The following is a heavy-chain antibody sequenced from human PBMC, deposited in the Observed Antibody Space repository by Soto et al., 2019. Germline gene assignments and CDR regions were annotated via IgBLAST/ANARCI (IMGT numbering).Heavy chain of an antibody. J-gene: IGHJ4*02. D-gene: IGHD5-18*01. CDR2: IRNKDNNYAT. Sequence: ELQLVESGGGLVQPGGSLKLSCAASGFTFSESAMHWVRQASGKGLEWVGRIRNKDNNYATAYTASVKGRFTISRDDSKNTVYQQMNSLKIDATAVYYCTSRRDWTAVDPFDYWGLGTLVTVSS. V-gene: IGHV3-73*02. CDR1: GFTFSESA. CDR3: TSRRDWTAVDPFDY.